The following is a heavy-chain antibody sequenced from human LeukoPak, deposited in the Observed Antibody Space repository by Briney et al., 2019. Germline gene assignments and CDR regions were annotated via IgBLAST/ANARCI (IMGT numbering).Heavy chain of an antibody. CDR2: NIPISGTT. Sequence: AASVKVSCKSSGVSFRDYTIHWVRQAPGQGLEWMGANIPISGTTHYAQRLQSRVTLTMDDSATTAFMEMSSLRSEDTAVYYCASRFTARQLVPADYYHMDVWGKGTTVFVSS. CDR3: ASRFTARQLVPADYYHMDV. CDR1: GVSFRDYT. D-gene: IGHD6-13*01. V-gene: IGHV1-69*05. J-gene: IGHJ6*03.